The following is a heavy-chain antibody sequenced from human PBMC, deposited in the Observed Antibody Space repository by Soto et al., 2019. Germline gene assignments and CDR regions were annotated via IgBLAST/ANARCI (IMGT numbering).Heavy chain of an antibody. D-gene: IGHD3-10*01. CDR3: ARRYRGSVDS. J-gene: IGHJ4*02. V-gene: IGHV4-30-2*01. CDR2: IYHSGST. CDR1: GGSISSGGYS. Sequence: SETLSLTCAVSGGSISSGGYSWSWIRQPPGKGLEWIGYIYHSGSTYYNPSLKSRVTISVDRSKNQFSLKLSSVTAADTAVYYCARRYRGSVDSWGQGTLVTVSS.